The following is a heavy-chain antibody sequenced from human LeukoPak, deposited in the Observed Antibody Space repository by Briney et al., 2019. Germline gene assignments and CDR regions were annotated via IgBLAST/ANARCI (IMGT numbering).Heavy chain of an antibody. Sequence: SQTLSLTCAISGGSVSGNSAGWNWIRQSPSRGLEWLGRTYYRSKWFYDFAVSVKSRIAISPDTSKNQLSLQLSSVTPEDTAVYFCVYSGIYYWFDPWGQGTLVTVSS. V-gene: IGHV6-1*01. J-gene: IGHJ5*02. CDR2: TYYRSKWFY. CDR3: VYSGIYYWFDP. CDR1: GGSVSGNSAG. D-gene: IGHD1-26*01.